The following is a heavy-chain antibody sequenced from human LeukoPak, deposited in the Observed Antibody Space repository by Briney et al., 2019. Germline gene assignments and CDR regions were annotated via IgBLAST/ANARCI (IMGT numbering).Heavy chain of an antibody. D-gene: IGHD6-19*01. CDR2: IYYSGST. CDR1: GGSISSYY. J-gene: IGHJ4*02. Sequence: TASETLSLTCTVSGGSISSYYWSWIRQPPGKGLEWIGYIYYSGSTNYNPSLKSRVTISVDTSKNQFSLKLSSVTAADTAVYYCVGDLSIAVAGYYWGQGTLVTVSS. V-gene: IGHV4-59*08. CDR3: VGDLSIAVAGYY.